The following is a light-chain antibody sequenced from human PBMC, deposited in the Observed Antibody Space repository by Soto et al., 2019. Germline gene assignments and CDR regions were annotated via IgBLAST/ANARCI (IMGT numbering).Light chain of an antibody. V-gene: IGKV3-20*01. CDR1: ETIRSNY. J-gene: IGKJ3*01. CDR2: GAS. Sequence: EIVLTQSPGTLSSSPGEGVTLSCRASETIRSNYLAWYQKKPGQAPRLLIFGASTRATGIPDKFSGSGSGTDFTLTISSLEPEDFAEYYCQQYDSSPPDTFGPGT. CDR3: QQYDSSPPDT.